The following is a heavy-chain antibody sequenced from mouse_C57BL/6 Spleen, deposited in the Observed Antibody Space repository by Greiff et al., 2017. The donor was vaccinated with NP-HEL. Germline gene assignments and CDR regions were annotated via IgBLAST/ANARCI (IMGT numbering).Heavy chain of an antibody. CDR1: GYTFTDYE. Sequence: QVQLQQSGAELVRPGASVTLSCKASGYTFTDYEMHWVKQTPVHGLEWIGAIDPETGGTAYNQKFKGKAILTADKSSRTAYMALRSLTSEDSAVYYCTRGEPDYWGQGTTLTVSS. CDR3: TRGEPDY. CDR2: IDPETGGT. J-gene: IGHJ2*01. V-gene: IGHV1-15*01.